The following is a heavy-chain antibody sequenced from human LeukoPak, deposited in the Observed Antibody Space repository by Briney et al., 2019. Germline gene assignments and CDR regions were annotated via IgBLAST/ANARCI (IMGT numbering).Heavy chain of an antibody. Sequence: ASVKVSCKASGYTFTGYYMHWVRQAPGQGLEWMGWINPNSGGTNYAQKFQGRVTMTRDTSISTAYMELSRLRSDDTAVYYCARDEGSGSYSLGFDIWGQGTMVTVSS. CDR2: INPNSGGT. J-gene: IGHJ3*02. D-gene: IGHD1-26*01. CDR3: ARDEGSGSYSLGFDI. V-gene: IGHV1-2*02. CDR1: GYTFTGYY.